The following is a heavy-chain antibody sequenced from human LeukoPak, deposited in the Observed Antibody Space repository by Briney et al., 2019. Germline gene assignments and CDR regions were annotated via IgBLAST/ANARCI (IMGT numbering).Heavy chain of an antibody. CDR1: GYTFSIYG. V-gene: IGHV1-18*01. CDR3: ARQADFGALLSPDH. Sequence: ASVKVSCKTSGYTFSIYGISWVRQAPGHGLEWMGWISAYNGNAVYEQKLQGRFTMTTDTSTSTAYMELRSLRSDDTAVYYCARQADFGALLSPDHWGQGTLVTVST. CDR2: ISAYNGNA. D-gene: IGHD3-10*01. J-gene: IGHJ4*02.